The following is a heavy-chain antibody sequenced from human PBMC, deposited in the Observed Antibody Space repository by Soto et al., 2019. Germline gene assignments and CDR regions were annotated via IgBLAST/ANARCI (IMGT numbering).Heavy chain of an antibody. CDR3: SRGILV. CDR2: ISYGGST. Sequence: QVQLQESGPGLVKPSQTLSLTCTVSGGSINSGGYCWSWHRPHTGKGLDWIGCISYGGSTSYNPSLKRRATLSVDTSKNQSSLKLTSVTAADTAVYYCSRGILVWGQGALITVSS. D-gene: IGHD5-18*01. CDR1: GGSINSGGYC. V-gene: IGHV4-31*03. J-gene: IGHJ4*02.